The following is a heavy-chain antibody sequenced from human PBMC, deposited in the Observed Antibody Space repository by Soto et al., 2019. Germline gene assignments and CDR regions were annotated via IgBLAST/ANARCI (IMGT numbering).Heavy chain of an antibody. D-gene: IGHD3-22*01. CDR1: GFTFSSYA. CDR3: ARIQGGYYWNWFDP. Sequence: GGSLILSCAASGFTFSSYAMSWVRQAPGKGLEWVSAISGSGGSTYYSTSLKTRLTISKDTSKNQVVLTMANMDPVDTATYYCARIQGGYYWNWFDPWGQGTLVTVSS. CDR2: ISGSGGST. V-gene: IGHV3-23*01. J-gene: IGHJ5*02.